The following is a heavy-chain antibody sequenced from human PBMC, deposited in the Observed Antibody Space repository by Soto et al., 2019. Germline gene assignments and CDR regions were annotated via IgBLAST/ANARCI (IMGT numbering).Heavy chain of an antibody. CDR1: GGPMNNYY. V-gene: IGHV4-59*08. D-gene: IGHD3-10*01. J-gene: IGHJ6*02. Sequence: QVQLQESGPGLVKPSETLSLTCTISGGPMNNYYCSWFRQPRGQGLEWIGYMGYNGFTKYNPSLRSRVANCLDTAKNRFSLNLSSVAAADTSLYYCARQWFGELHGLVDDWGQGITVTVSS. CDR2: MGYNGFT. CDR3: ARQWFGELHGLVDD.